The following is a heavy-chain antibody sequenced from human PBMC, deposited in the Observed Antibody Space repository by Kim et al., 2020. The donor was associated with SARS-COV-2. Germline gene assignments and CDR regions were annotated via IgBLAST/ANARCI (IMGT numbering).Heavy chain of an antibody. CDR2: IRTDGGST. CDR3: ATSGCGSTTSIGDW. D-gene: IGHD2-2*01. CDR1: GFTFSGYP. J-gene: IGHJ4*02. Sequence: GGSLRLSCSTSGFTFSGYPMFWVRQAPGKGLEYVSAIRTDGGSTFYADSLKGRFTISRDNSKNTLYLQMTSLRAEDTAVYYCATSGCGSTTSIGDWWGQGAPRTVS. V-gene: IGHV3-64*04.